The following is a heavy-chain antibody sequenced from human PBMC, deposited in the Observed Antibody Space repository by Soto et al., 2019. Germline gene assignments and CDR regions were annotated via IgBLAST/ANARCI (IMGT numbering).Heavy chain of an antibody. CDR1: GFSLSNARMG. D-gene: IGHD3-22*01. Sequence: QVTLKESGPVLVKPTETLTLTCTVSGFSLSNARMGVSWIRQPPGKALEWLAHIFSNDEKSYSTSLKSRLTISKDTSKSQVVLTMTNMDPVDTATYYCARRHYYYDSSGYYPYYFDYWGQGTLVTVS. CDR3: ARRHYYYDSSGYYPYYFDY. J-gene: IGHJ4*02. V-gene: IGHV2-26*01. CDR2: IFSNDEK.